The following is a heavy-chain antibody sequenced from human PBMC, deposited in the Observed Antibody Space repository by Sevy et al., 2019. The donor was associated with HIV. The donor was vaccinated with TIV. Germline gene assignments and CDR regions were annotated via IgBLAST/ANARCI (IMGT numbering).Heavy chain of an antibody. CDR3: AKVLHIVEIPAAIDYYYGMDV. V-gene: IGHV3-30*02. Sequence: GGCLRLSCAASGFTFSTYGMHWVRQAPGKGLEWVAFIRFDGSIKYYTDSVKGRLTISRDNSKNTLYLRMNSLRAEDTAVYFCAKVLHIVEIPAAIDYYYGMDVWGQGTTVTVSS. CDR1: GFTFSTYG. D-gene: IGHD2-2*01. J-gene: IGHJ6*02. CDR2: IRFDGSIK.